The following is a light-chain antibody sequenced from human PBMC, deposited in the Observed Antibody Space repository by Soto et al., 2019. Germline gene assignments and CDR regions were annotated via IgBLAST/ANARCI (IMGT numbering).Light chain of an antibody. CDR3: QQYNSYSPRT. Sequence: DIQMTQSPSTLSASVVDRVTITFRASQSISSWLAWYQQKPGKAPKLLIYDASSLESGVPSRFSGSGSGTEFTLTISSLQPDDFATYYCQQYNSYSPRTFGQGTKVDIK. J-gene: IGKJ1*01. CDR2: DAS. V-gene: IGKV1-5*01. CDR1: QSISSW.